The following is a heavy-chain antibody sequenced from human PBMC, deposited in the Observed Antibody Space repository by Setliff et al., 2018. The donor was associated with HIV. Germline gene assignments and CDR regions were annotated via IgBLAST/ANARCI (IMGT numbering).Heavy chain of an antibody. V-gene: IGHV1-18*03. CDR3: ARPIEWGHPARFDS. Sequence: ASVKVSCKASGYTFTSYGMNWVRQAPGQGLEWMGWTYIGATNYAQKFRDRLTVTTDTSTSTAYMELRSLSPDDMGIYFCARPIEWGHPARFDSWGQGTVVTVSS. CDR2: TYIGAT. D-gene: IGHD1-26*01. J-gene: IGHJ5*01. CDR1: GYTFTSYG.